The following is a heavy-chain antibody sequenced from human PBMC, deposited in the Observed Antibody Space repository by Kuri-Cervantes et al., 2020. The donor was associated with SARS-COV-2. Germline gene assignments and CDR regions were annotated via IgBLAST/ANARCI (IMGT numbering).Heavy chain of an antibody. J-gene: IGHJ4*02. Sequence: GESLKISCKGSGYSFTSYWIGWVRQMPGKGLEWMGIIDPGDTDTRYSPSFPGQVTISADKSISTAYLQWSSLKASDTAMYYCASGIRVWRSYRYKPIGPLDYWGQGTLVTVSS. V-gene: IGHV5-51*01. CDR3: ASGIRVWRSYRYKPIGPLDY. CDR1: GYSFTSYW. D-gene: IGHD3-16*02. CDR2: IDPGDTDT.